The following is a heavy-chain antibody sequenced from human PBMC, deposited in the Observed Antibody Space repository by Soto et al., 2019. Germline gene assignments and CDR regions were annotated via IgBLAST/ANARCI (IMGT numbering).Heavy chain of an antibody. CDR2: IYRSGTN. V-gene: IGHV4-38-2*01. J-gene: IGHJ6*02. CDR1: GFSITSGYY. D-gene: IGHD2-2*01. CDR3: VRSLEPVAPYYYYGMDV. Sequence: PSETLSLTCVVSGFSITSGYYWGWIRQPSGKGLEWIGNIYRSGTNYYSPSLKSRVTISLDASKNHFSLRLSSVTAADTAIYFCVRSLEPVAPYYYYGMDVWGQGTTVTVSS.